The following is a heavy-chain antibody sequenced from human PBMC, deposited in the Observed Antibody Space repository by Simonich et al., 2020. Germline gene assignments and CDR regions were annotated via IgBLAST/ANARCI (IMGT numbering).Heavy chain of an antibody. CDR3: ARDYSNYDAFDI. CDR2: INSDGNST. D-gene: IGHD4-4*01. CDR1: GFTFSGYW. Sequence: EVQLVESGGGLVQPGGSLRLSCAASGFTFSGYWLHWVRQGPGKGLEGVSRINSDGNSTSYADSVKGRFTISRDNAKNTLYLQMNSLRAEDTAVYYCARDYSNYDAFDIWGQGTMVTVSS. J-gene: IGHJ3*02. V-gene: IGHV3-74*01.